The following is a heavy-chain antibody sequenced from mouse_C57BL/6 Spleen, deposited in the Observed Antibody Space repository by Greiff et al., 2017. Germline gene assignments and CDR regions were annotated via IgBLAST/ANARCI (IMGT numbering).Heavy chain of an antibody. CDR2: IDPETGGT. CDR3: TREGDSFYYSNLYYFDY. J-gene: IGHJ2*01. CDR1: GYTFTDYE. V-gene: IGHV1-15*01. D-gene: IGHD2-5*01. Sequence: VKLMESGAELVRPGASVTLSCKASGYTFTDYEMHWVKQTPVHGLEWIGAIDPETGGTAYNQKFKGKAILTADKSSSTAYMELRSLTSEDSAVYYCTREGDSFYYSNLYYFDYWGQGTTLTVSS.